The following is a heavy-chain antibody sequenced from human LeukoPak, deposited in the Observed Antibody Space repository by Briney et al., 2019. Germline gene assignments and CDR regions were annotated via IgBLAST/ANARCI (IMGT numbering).Heavy chain of an antibody. CDR1: GFTFSDYA. V-gene: IGHV3-23*01. J-gene: IGHJ4*02. Sequence: SGGTLRLSCAASGFTFSDYAMSWVRQAPGKGLEWVSTLSDGGSITCYADSVKGRFTISRDNSKNTLFLQMNSLRAEDTAVYYCAKSRGSGSSMARGVNFDCWGQGTLVTVSS. CDR3: AKSRGSGSSMARGVNFDC. D-gene: IGHD3-10*01. CDR2: LSDGGSIT.